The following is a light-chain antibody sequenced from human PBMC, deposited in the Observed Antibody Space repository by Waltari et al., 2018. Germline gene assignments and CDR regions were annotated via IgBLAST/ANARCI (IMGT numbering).Light chain of an antibody. CDR1: SSVIGYYDL. V-gene: IGLV2-23*02. Sequence: QSALTQPASVPGSLGQSITVSCTGTSSVIGYYDLFSWYQQHPGRTPNLIIYEVTKRPSGVSSRFSGSKSGNTASLTISGLHTEDEADYYCCSYAGTRSLVVFGGGTRLTVL. CDR2: EVT. CDR3: CSYAGTRSLVV. J-gene: IGLJ2*01.